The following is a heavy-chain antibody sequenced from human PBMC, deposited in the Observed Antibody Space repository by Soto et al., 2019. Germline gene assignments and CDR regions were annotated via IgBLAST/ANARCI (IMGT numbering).Heavy chain of an antibody. CDR3: ARQIGDDPFDI. CDR1: VGSISTYY. D-gene: IGHD3-3*01. Sequence: SETLSRTCTVSVGSISTYYWNWIRQSPGKGLEWIGYIYRTGGTHYNPSLNGRVAISLDTSRNKFSLKLNSVTAADTAVYFCARQIGDDPFDIWGQGTMVTVSS. J-gene: IGHJ3*02. V-gene: IGHV4-59*01. CDR2: IYRTGGT.